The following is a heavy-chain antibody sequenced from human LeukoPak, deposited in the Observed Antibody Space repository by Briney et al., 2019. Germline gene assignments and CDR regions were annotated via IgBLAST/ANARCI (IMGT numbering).Heavy chain of an antibody. CDR2: INPNSGGT. Sequence: ASVKVSCKASGYTFTGYYMHWVRQAPGQGLEWMGWINPNSGGTNYAQKLQGRVTMTTDTSTSTAYMELRSLRSDDTAVYYCASCRGYGDYFDYWGQGTLVTVSS. J-gene: IGHJ4*02. D-gene: IGHD5-12*01. CDR1: GYTFTGYY. V-gene: IGHV1-2*02. CDR3: ASCRGYGDYFDY.